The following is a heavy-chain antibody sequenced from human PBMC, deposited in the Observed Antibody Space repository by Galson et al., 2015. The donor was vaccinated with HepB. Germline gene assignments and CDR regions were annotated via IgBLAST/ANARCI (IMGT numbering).Heavy chain of an antibody. J-gene: IGHJ4*02. CDR1: GYTFTSYY. Sequence: SVKVSCKASGYTFTSYYIHWVRQAPGRGLEWIGRINPNSGCTHFEHKFRDRVTVIRDTSITTAYMELSHLRSDDTAVYYCAKGTTVGFYFDYWGQGALVTGSS. CDR3: AKGTTVGFYFDY. D-gene: IGHD4-11*01. V-gene: IGHV1-2*06. CDR2: INPNSGCT.